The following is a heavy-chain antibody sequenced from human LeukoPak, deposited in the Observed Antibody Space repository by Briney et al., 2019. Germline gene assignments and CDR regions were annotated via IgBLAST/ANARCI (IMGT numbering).Heavy chain of an antibody. CDR1: GFTFSRNS. CDR3: ARGTMFPYYSDY. J-gene: IGHJ4*02. V-gene: IGHV3-21*01. D-gene: IGHD3-10*02. CDR2: ISSSSIYI. Sequence: GGSLRLSCAASGFTFSRNSMNWVRQAPGKGLEWVSSISSSSIYIYYADSVKGRFTISRDNAKNSLYLQMNSLRAEDTAVYYCARGTMFPYYSDYWGQGTLVTVSS.